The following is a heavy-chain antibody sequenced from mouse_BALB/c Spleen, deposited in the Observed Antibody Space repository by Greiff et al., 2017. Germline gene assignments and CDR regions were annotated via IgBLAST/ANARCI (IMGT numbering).Heavy chain of an antibody. CDR2: IDPSDSYT. V-gene: IGHV1S127*01. D-gene: IGHD2-1*01. J-gene: IGHJ4*01. CDR3: TRREGNYDAMDY. CDR1: GYTFTSYW. Sequence: VQLQQPGAELVKPGASVKMSCKASGYTFTSYWMHWVKQRPGQGLEWIGVIDPSDSYTSYNQKFKGKATLTVDTSSSTAYMQLSSLTSEDSAVYYCTRREGNYDAMDYWGQGTSVTVSS.